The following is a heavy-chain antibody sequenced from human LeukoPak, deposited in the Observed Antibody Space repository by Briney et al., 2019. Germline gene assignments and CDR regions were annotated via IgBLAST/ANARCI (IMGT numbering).Heavy chain of an antibody. J-gene: IGHJ5*02. CDR3: ARERGVAVAGEGVDP. CDR2: INPSGGST. CDR1: GYTFTRHY. D-gene: IGHD6-19*01. V-gene: IGHV1-46*01. Sequence: ASVKVSCKASGYTFTRHYIQWVRQAPGQGLEWRGIINPSGGSTNYAQTFQGRVTLTRDTSTSTVYMELSSLRSEDTAVYYCARERGVAVAGEGVDPWGQGTLVTVSS.